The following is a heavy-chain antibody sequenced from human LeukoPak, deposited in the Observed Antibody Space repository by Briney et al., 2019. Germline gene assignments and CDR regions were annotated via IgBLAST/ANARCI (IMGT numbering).Heavy chain of an antibody. CDR3: ARATWDPNYYYYMDV. CDR1: GFTFSRYG. CDR2: ISGSGDSA. D-gene: IGHD1-26*01. J-gene: IGHJ6*03. Sequence: GGTLRLSCVASGFTFSRYGMSWVRQAPGKGLEWVSAISGSGDSAYYADSVKGRFTISRDNARKSLYLQMNSLRAEDTAVYYCARATWDPNYYYYMDVWGKGTTVTISS. V-gene: IGHV3-23*01.